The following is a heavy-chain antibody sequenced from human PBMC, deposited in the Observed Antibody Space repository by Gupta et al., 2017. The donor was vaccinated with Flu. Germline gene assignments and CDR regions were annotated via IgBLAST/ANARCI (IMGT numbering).Heavy chain of an antibody. CDR1: YA. CDR2: ITRSAGST. Sequence: YAMSWVRQAPGKGLEWVACITRSAGSTYYADSVGGRFSISRDNSKSTLYLQMDSLSADNTAVYYCAKDDDLNHSYHGMDVWGQWTTVTVSS. J-gene: IGHJ6*02. V-gene: IGHV3-23*01. CDR3: AKDDDLNHSYHGMDV.